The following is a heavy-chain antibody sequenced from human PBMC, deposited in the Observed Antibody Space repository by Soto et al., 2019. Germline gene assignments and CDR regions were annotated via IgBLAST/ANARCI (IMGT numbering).Heavy chain of an antibody. CDR1: ALIFSGYG. V-gene: IGHV3-33*01. Sequence: GGSLRLSCAASALIFSGYGMHWVRQAPGKGLEWVAVIWYDGTNAYYSESVRGRFTISRDNSKNTLYLQMDSLRAEDTAVYYCARDHRDSSGYYGWLDPWRQGTQVPVSS. CDR2: IWYDGTNA. D-gene: IGHD3-22*01. CDR3: ARDHRDSSGYYGWLDP. J-gene: IGHJ5*02.